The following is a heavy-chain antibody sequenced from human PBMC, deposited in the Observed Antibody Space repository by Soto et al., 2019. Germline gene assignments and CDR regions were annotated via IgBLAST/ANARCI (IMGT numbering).Heavy chain of an antibody. D-gene: IGHD3-9*01. CDR2: IYWDDDK. CDR1: GFSLSTSGVG. Sequence: QITLKESGPTLVKPTQTLTLTCTFSGFSLSTSGVGVGWIRQPPGKALEWLALIYWDDDKRYSPSLKSRLTITQDTANNQVVLTLTNMDPVDTATYYCAHSIRYFDWLHRYFDYWGQGTLVTVSS. V-gene: IGHV2-5*02. J-gene: IGHJ4*02. CDR3: AHSIRYFDWLHRYFDY.